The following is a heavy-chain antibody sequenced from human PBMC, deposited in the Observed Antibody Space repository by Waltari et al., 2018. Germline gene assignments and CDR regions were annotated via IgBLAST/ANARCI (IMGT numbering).Heavy chain of an antibody. CDR2: IYWNDDK. D-gene: IGHD3-22*01. CDR3: AHTLRLDYYDSSGYYYYYYMDV. Sequence: QITLKESGPTLVKPTQTLTLTCTFSGFSLSTSGVGVGWIRQPPGKALEWLALIYWNDDKRYSPSLKSRLTITKETSKNQVVLTMTNMDPVDTATYYCAHTLRLDYYDSSGYYYYYYMDVWGKGTTVTVSS. J-gene: IGHJ6*03. V-gene: IGHV2-5*01. CDR1: GFSLSTSGVG.